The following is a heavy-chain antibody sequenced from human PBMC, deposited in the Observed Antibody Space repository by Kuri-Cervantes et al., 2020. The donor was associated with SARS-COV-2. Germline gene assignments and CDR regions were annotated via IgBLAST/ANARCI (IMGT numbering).Heavy chain of an antibody. CDR2: IYYSGST. Sequence: GSLRLSCTVPGGSISSSSYYWGWIRQPPGKGLEWIGSIYYSGSTYYNPSLKSRVTISVDTSKNQFSLKLSSVTAADTAVYYCARYRAFGAWADAFDIWGQGTMVTVSS. CDR3: ARYRAFGAWADAFDI. J-gene: IGHJ3*02. V-gene: IGHV4-39*01. CDR1: GGSISSSSYY. D-gene: IGHD3-10*01.